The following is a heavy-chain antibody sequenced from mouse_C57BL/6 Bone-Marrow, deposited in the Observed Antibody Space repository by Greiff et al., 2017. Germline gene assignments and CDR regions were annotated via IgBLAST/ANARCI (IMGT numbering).Heavy chain of an antibody. V-gene: IGHV1-19*01. J-gene: IGHJ3*01. CDR2: INPYNGGT. Sequence: EVQGVESGPVLVKPGASVKMSCKASGYTFTDYYMNWVKQSHGKSLEWIGVINPYNGGTSYNQKFKGKATLTVDKSSSTTYMGLNSLTSEDSAGYYCARRGGGRDYWGQGTLVTVSA. CDR3: ARRGGGRDY. CDR1: GYTFTDYY.